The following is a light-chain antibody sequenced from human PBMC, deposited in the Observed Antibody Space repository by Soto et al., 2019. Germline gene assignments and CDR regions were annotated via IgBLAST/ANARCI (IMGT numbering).Light chain of an antibody. CDR3: QHYNNWPWS. V-gene: IGKV3-15*01. CDR1: QSVRSN. CDR2: GAS. J-gene: IGKJ1*01. Sequence: EIVMTQSPATLSVSPGERATLSCRASQSVRSNLAWYQQKPGQAPRLLIYGASTRATGIPASFSGSGSGTEFTLTISSLQSEYFAVYYCQHYNNWPWSFGQGTKVEIK.